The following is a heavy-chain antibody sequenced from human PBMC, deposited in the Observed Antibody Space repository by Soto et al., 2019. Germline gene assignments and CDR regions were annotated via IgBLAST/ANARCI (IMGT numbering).Heavy chain of an antibody. CDR2: IYPGDSDT. CDR3: ARRAYLQGVRAFDI. J-gene: IGHJ3*02. V-gene: IGHV5-51*01. CDR1: GYSFTTYW. D-gene: IGHD1-1*01. Sequence: PGESLKISCKASGYSFTTYWIGWVRQMPGKGLEWMGIIYPGDSDTRYSPSFQGQVTISADKSISTAYLQWSSLKASDTAMYYCARRAYLQGVRAFDIWGQGSMVTVSS.